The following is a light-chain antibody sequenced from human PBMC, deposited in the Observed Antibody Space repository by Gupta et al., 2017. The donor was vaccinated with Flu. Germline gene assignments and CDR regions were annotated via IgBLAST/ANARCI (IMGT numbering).Light chain of an antibody. CDR2: RAS. V-gene: IGKV1-5*03. CDR3: DHYSSYFRT. J-gene: IGKJ1*01. CDR1: QSLGIC. Sequence: DIQMTQSPYALSASIGDRVIITCRASQSLGICLAWYQQKPGKAPNLLIYRASSLHSGVPSRFSGSGSGPEFTLTISSLQPEDSATYYCDHYSSYFRTFGQGTKVEIK.